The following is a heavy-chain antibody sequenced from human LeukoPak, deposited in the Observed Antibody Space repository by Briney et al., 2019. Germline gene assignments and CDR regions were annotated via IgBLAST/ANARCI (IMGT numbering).Heavy chain of an antibody. D-gene: IGHD6-13*01. V-gene: IGHV6-1*01. J-gene: IGHJ5*02. CDR1: GDSVSSNSAA. CDR2: TYYRSKWYN. CDR3: AAIIAAAGTGWFDP. Sequence: SQTLSLTCAISGDSVSSNSAAWNWIRQSPSRGLEWLGRTYYRSKWYNDYAVSVKSRITINPDTSKNQFSLQLNSVTPEDTAVYYCAAIIAAAGTGWFDPWGQGTLVTVSS.